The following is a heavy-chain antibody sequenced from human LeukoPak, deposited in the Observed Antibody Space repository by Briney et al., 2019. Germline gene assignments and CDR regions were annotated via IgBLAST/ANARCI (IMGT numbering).Heavy chain of an antibody. CDR2: IVAGSGNT. CDR3: AADLPYSNYGPLDF. CDR1: GFTFTSSA. Sequence: TSVKVSCKASGFTFTSSAVQWVRQARGQRLGWIGWIVAGSGNTNYAQKFQERVTITRDMSTRTAYMELSSLRSEDTAVYYCAADLPYSNYGPLDFWGQGTLVTVSS. J-gene: IGHJ4*02. V-gene: IGHV1-58*01. D-gene: IGHD4-11*01.